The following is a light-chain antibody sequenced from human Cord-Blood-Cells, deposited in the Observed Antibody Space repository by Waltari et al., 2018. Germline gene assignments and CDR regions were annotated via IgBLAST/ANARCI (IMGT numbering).Light chain of an antibody. Sequence: QSALTQPASVSGSPGQSITISCTGTSSDVGSYNLVSLYQQHPGKAPKLMIYEVSKRSSGVSNRFSGSKTGNTASLTISGLQAEDEADYYCCSYAGSSTYVFETGTKVTVL. V-gene: IGLV2-23*02. J-gene: IGLJ1*01. CDR2: EVS. CDR1: SSDVGSYNL. CDR3: CSYAGSSTYV.